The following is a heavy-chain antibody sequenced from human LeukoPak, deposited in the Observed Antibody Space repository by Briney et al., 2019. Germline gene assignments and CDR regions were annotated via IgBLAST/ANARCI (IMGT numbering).Heavy chain of an antibody. D-gene: IGHD6-19*01. J-gene: IGHJ6*02. Sequence: GGSLRLSCAASGFSFSNYDMHWVRQPAGKGLEWVSTVGSAGDTYYIDSVKGRFTSSRENAKNSLFLQMNRLRAGDTAVYFRARENVLAVAGKNYYYGMDVWGQGTTVTVSS. V-gene: IGHV3-13*01. CDR2: VGSAGDT. CDR3: ARENVLAVAGKNYYYGMDV. CDR1: GFSFSNYD.